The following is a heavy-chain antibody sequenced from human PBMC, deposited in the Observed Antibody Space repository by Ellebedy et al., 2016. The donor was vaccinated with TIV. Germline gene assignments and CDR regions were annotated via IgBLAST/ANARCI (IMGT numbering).Heavy chain of an antibody. J-gene: IGHJ6*02. CDR2: IYYRGNT. CDR3: ARGSSAWPYGMDV. D-gene: IGHD6-19*01. V-gene: IGHV4-61*01. CDR1: GGSVSSGSYY. Sequence: MPGGSLRLSCTVSGGSVSSGSYYWNWIRQPPGKGLEWIGYIYYRGNTNYNPSLKRRVTISVDTSKNQFSLKLSSVTAADTAVYYCARGSSAWPYGMDVWGQGTTVSVSS.